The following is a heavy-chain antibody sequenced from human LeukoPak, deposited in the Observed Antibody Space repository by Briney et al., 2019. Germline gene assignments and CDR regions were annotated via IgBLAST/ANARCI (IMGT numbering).Heavy chain of an antibody. Sequence: SETLSLTCTVSGGSISSSSYYWGWVRQPPGKGREWIGSIYYSGSTYYNPSLKSRVTISVHTSNNQFSLKLSSVTAPATAVYNGSKSSRWGKGTPVTAS. J-gene: IGHJ6*03. V-gene: IGHV4-39*01. CDR1: GGSISSSSYY. CDR3: SKSSR. CDR2: IYYSGST. D-gene: IGHD6-6*01.